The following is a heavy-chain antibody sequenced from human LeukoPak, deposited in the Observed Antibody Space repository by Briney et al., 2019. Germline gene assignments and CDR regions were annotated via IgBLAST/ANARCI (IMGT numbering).Heavy chain of an antibody. V-gene: IGHV3-21*01. D-gene: IGHD3-3*01. CDR3: ARAHVPITVFGVVHYNDY. J-gene: IGHJ4*02. CDR2: ISATSSYI. CDR1: GFAFSTYT. Sequence: PGGSLRLSCAASGFAFSTYTMNWARQAPGKGLEWVSSISATSSYIYYADSAKGRFTISRDNAKNSLFLQLNSLRADDTAVYYCARAHVPITVFGVVHYNDYSGQGTLVTVSS.